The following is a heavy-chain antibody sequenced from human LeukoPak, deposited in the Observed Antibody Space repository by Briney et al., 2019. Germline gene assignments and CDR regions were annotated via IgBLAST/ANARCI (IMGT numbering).Heavy chain of an antibody. CDR3: ARRVATRPVYAFDV. D-gene: IGHD6-6*01. CDR2: IYYTGGT. V-gene: IGHV4-59*08. CDR1: GGSMNTYY. J-gene: IGHJ3*01. Sequence: SETLSLTCTASGGSMNTYYWTWIRQPPGKGLEWIGYIYYTGGTNSNPSLRSRVTISLDMSKNQFSLRLNSMTAADTAVYYCARRVATRPVYAFDVWGQGTMVSVSS.